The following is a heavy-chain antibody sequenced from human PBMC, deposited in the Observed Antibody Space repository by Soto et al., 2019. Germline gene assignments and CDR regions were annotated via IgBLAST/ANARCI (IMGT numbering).Heavy chain of an antibody. J-gene: IGHJ6*02. V-gene: IGHV1-69*12. Sequence: QVQLVQSGAEVKKPGSSVKVSCKASGGTFSSYAISWVRQAPGQGLEWMGGIIPIFGTANYAQKFQGRVTITADESTSTAYMELSSLRSEDTAVYYCARVGCSGGSCYPSLEYYYYYYGMDVWGQGTTVTVSS. CDR2: IIPIFGTA. CDR1: GGTFSSYA. CDR3: ARVGCSGGSCYPSLEYYYYYYGMDV. D-gene: IGHD2-15*01.